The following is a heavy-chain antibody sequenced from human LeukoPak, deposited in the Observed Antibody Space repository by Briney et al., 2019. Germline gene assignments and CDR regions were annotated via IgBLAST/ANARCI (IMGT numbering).Heavy chain of an antibody. V-gene: IGHV4-34*01. CDR2: INHSGST. J-gene: IGHJ5*02. CDR3: ARGRSVAGTRGDWFDP. D-gene: IGHD6-19*01. Sequence: SETLSLTCAVYGGSFSGYYWSWIRQPPGKGLEWIGEINHSGSTNYNPSLKSRLTISVDTSKNQFSLKLSSVTAADTAVYYCARGRSVAGTRGDWFDPWGQGTLVTVSS. CDR1: GGSFSGYY.